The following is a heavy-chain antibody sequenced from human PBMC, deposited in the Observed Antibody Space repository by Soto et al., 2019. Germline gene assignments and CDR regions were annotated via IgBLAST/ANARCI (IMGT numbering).Heavy chain of an antibody. J-gene: IGHJ6*02. D-gene: IGHD3-22*01. CDR2: IVVGSGNT. CDR3: AASGRAGYYSYYYYGMDV. Sequence: SVKVSCKASGFTFTSSAVQWVRQARGQRLEWIGWIVVGSGNTNYAQKFQERVTITRDMSTSTAYMELSSLRSEDTAVYYCAASGRAGYYSYYYYGMDVWGQGTTVTVSS. V-gene: IGHV1-58*01. CDR1: GFTFTSSA.